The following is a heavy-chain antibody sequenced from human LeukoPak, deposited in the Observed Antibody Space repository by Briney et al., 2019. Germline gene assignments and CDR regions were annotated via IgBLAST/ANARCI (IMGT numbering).Heavy chain of an antibody. D-gene: IGHD6-19*01. J-gene: IGHJ6*02. V-gene: IGHV4-4*07. CDR2: IYTSGST. CDR1: GGSISSYY. Sequence: SETLSLTCTVSGGSISSYYWSWIRQPAGKGLEWIGRIYTSGSTNYNPFLKSRVTMSVDTSKNQFSLKLSSVTAADTAVYYCARAVAVAGTFYYGMDVWGQGTTVTVSS. CDR3: ARAVAVAGTFYYGMDV.